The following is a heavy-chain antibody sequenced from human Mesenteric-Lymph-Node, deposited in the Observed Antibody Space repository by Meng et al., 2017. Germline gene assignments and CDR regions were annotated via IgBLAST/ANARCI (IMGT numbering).Heavy chain of an antibody. CDR1: ASTFSNHD. Sequence: QVLLVQSGSELRKPGASVKVSCMASASTFSNHDINWVRQAPGQGLEWMGWINTKTGNPTYAQGFTGRFVFSLDTSVSTAHLHISTLTPEDTAVYYCATTGGGFDYWGQGTLVTVSS. V-gene: IGHV7-4-1*02. J-gene: IGHJ4*02. CDR2: INTKTGNP. CDR3: ATTGGGFDY. D-gene: IGHD2-8*02.